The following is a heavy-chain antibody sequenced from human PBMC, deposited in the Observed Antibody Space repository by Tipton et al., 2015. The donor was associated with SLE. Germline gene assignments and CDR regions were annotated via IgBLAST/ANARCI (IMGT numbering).Heavy chain of an antibody. CDR1: GYSISSGYY. CDR2: IYHGGST. D-gene: IGHD7-27*01. CDR3: AGELGNDAFDI. J-gene: IGHJ3*02. V-gene: IGHV4-38-2*02. Sequence: GLVKPSETLSLTCAVSGYSISSGYYWGWIRQPPGKGLEWIGSIYHGGSTYYNPSLKSRVTISVDTPKNQFSLKLSSVTAADTAVYYCAGELGNDAFDIWGLGTMVTVSS.